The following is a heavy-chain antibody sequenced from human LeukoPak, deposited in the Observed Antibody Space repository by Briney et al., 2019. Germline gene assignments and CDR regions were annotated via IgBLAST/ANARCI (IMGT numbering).Heavy chain of an antibody. CDR2: ILAVNGET. V-gene: IGHV1-3*01. Sequence: HRGSGNASCTASGSTLTKYVAHWIRQAPGQRPEWMGWILAVNGETTYTRTFQGRVTITRDTSASTAYMELSSLTSEDTALYYCARDDCGDTCYPGGYWGQGTLVTVSS. J-gene: IGHJ4*02. CDR1: GSTLTKYV. CDR3: ARDDCGDTCYPGGY. D-gene: IGHD2-2*01.